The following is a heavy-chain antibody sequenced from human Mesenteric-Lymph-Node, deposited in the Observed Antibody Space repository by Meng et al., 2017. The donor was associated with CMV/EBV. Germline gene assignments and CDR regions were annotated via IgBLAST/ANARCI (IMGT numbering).Heavy chain of an antibody. V-gene: IGHV4-4*07. CDR1: GGSISSYY. J-gene: IGHJ5*02. Sequence: SETLSLTCTVSGGSISSYYWSWIRQPAGKGLEWIGRIYTSGSTNYNPSLKSRVTMSVDTSKNQFSLKLSSVTAADTAVYCCARVYGSYQTGWFDPWGQGTLVTVSS. D-gene: IGHD1-26*01. CDR3: ARVYGSYQTGWFDP. CDR2: IYTSGST.